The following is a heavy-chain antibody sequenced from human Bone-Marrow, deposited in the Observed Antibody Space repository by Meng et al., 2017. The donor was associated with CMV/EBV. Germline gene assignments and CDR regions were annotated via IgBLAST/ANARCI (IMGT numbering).Heavy chain of an antibody. CDR1: GFSFRSYT. J-gene: IGHJ3*02. CDR2: ISSSNTYI. CDR3: ARGDMFGELYSACDI. D-gene: IGHD3-10*02. V-gene: IGHV3-21*01. Sequence: GGSLRLSCGASGFSFRSYTMNWVRQAPGKGLQWVSSISSSNTYIYYADSVKGRFTISRDDAKNTLYLQMKSLRAGDTAVYYCARGDMFGELYSACDIWGQGTMVTVSS.